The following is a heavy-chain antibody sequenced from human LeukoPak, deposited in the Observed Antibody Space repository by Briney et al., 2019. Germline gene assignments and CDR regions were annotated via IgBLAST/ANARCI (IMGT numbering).Heavy chain of an antibody. CDR1: GFTFSNYA. CDR2: ITGSGGGT. J-gene: IGHJ4*02. CDR3: VKWGDYDVLTGYYDPDY. D-gene: IGHD3-9*01. Sequence: PGGSLRLSCAASGFTFSNYAMSWVRQAPGKGLEWVSAITGSGGGTYYADSVMGRFTISRENSKNTLYLQVNSLRAEDTAVYYCVKWGDYDVLTGYYDPDYWGQGSLVTVSS. V-gene: IGHV3-23*01.